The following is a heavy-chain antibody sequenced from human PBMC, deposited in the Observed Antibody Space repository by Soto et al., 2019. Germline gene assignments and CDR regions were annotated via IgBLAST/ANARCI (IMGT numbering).Heavy chain of an antibody. Sequence: PGGSLRLSCTASGFSLSRYGLHWVRQAPGKGLQWVAGLWSNGIKTSYTDSVKGRFTISRDNSKNTLFLQMNSLRAEDTAIYYCAKKVNSGSGSQYFDYWGQGTLVTVSS. CDR1: GFSLSRYG. CDR2: LWSNGIKT. CDR3: AKKVNSGSGSQYFDY. J-gene: IGHJ4*02. D-gene: IGHD3-10*01. V-gene: IGHV3-33*06.